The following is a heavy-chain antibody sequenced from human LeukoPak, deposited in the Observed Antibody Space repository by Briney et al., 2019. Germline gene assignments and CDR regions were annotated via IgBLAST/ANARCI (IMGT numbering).Heavy chain of an antibody. V-gene: IGHV3-23*01. CDR3: AKDGGSYQGVFAFDI. CDR1: GFTFSSYA. Sequence: GGSLRLSCAASGFTFSSYAMSWVRQAPGKGLEWVSAISGSGGSTYYADSVKGRFTISRDNSKNTLYLQMNSLRAEDTAVYYCAKDGGSYQGVFAFDIWGQGTMVTVPS. J-gene: IGHJ3*02. D-gene: IGHD1-26*01. CDR2: ISGSGGST.